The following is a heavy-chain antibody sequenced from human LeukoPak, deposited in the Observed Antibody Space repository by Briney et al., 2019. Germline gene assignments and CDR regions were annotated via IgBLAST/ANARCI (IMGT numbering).Heavy chain of an antibody. J-gene: IGHJ3*02. CDR3: AADHGSGSYWGHDAFDI. V-gene: IGHV1-69*06. CDR2: IIPIFGTA. CDR1: GGAFSSYV. D-gene: IGHD1-26*01. Sequence: GASVKVSCKASGGAFSSYVISWVRQAPGQGLEWMGGIIPIFGTADYAQKFQGRLTITADKSTSTAYMELSSLRSEDTAVYYCAADHGSGSYWGHDAFDIWGQGTMVTVSS.